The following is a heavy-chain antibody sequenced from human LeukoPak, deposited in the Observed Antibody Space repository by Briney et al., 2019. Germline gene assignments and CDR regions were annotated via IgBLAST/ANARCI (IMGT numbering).Heavy chain of an antibody. Sequence: GGSLRLSCAASGFTFSDYYMSWIRQAPGKGLEWLSHIVEGGDSIYYADSVKGRFTISRDNIKNTLYLHMNSLRADDTGIYYCARDEVDSLTGKGYFYDFDFWCKGTSVTVPS. V-gene: IGHV3-11*04. CDR1: GFTFSDYY. J-gene: IGHJ6*03. CDR3: ARDEVDSLTGKGYFYDFDF. CDR2: IVEGGDSI. D-gene: IGHD3-9*01.